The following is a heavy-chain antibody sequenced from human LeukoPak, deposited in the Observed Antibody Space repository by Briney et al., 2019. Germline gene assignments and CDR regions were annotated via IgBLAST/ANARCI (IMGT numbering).Heavy chain of an antibody. Sequence: GGSLRLSCAASGVTFSSYAMSWVRQAPGKGLEWVSAISGSGGSTYYADSVKGRFTISRDNSKNTLYLQMNSLRAEDTAVYYCAKGRTYSSSWYECFDPWGQGTLVTVSS. CDR2: ISGSGGST. CDR1: GVTFSSYA. CDR3: AKGRTYSSSWYECFDP. D-gene: IGHD6-13*01. J-gene: IGHJ5*02. V-gene: IGHV3-23*01.